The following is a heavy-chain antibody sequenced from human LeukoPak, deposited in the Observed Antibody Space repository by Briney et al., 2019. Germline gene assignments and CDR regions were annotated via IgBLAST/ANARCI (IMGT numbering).Heavy chain of an antibody. D-gene: IGHD3-3*01. CDR1: GFTFSDSY. CDR3: ARVSTIFGVVRTPFDP. CDR2: ISSSSSYT. V-gene: IGHV3-11*06. J-gene: IGHJ5*02. Sequence: PGGSLRLSCAASGFTFSDSYMSWIRQAPGKGLEWVSYISSSSSYTNYADSVKGRFTISRDNAKNSLYLQMNSLRAEDTAVYYCARVSTIFGVVRTPFDPWGQGTLVTVSS.